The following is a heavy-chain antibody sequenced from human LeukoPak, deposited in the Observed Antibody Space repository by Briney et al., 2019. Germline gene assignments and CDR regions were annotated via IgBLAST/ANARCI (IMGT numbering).Heavy chain of an antibody. V-gene: IGHV4-30-4*08. CDR2: IYYSGST. Sequence: SQTLSLTCTVSGGSISSGDYYWSWIRQPPGKGLEWIGYIYYSGSTYYNPSLKSRVTISVDTSKNQFSLKLSSVTAADTAVYYCAREIIVVVPADSYPYYYYYMDVWGKGTTVTVSS. D-gene: IGHD2-2*01. CDR3: AREIIVVVPADSYPYYYYYMDV. J-gene: IGHJ6*03. CDR1: GGSISSGDYY.